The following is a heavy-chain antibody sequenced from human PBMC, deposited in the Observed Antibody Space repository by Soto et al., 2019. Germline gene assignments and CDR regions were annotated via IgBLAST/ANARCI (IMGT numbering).Heavy chain of an antibody. V-gene: IGHV3-23*01. D-gene: IGHD2-15*01. CDR3: AKRRGAGGHFDY. CDR1: GCTFSSYA. J-gene: IGHJ4*02. Sequence: VGSLRLSCAASGCTFSSYAIGWVRQGPGPGLEWVAVVSIGGSTHYADSVRGRFTISRDNSKNTLSLQMNSLTAEDTAVYFCAKRRGAGGHFDYWGQGALVTVSS. CDR2: VSIGGST.